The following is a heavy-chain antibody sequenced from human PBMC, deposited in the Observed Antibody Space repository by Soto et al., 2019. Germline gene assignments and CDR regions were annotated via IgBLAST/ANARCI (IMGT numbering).Heavy chain of an antibody. D-gene: IGHD3-16*01. CDR3: TTYDYIWGKQRYSWAD. J-gene: IGHJ4*01. Sequence: PGGSLRLSCAASGFPFNNAWMSWVRQAPGGGLEWVARIKSETDGGTTDYAAPVEGRFTISRDDSSNTLDLQMNSLKTEDTAVNYFTTYDYIWGKQRYSWADWGHGALVTVSS. CDR2: IKSETDGGTT. V-gene: IGHV3-15*01. CDR1: GFPFNNAW.